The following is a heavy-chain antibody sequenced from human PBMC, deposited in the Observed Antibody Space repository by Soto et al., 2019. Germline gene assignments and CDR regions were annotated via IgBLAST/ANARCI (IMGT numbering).Heavy chain of an antibody. J-gene: IGHJ5*02. D-gene: IGHD6-6*01. V-gene: IGHV1-18*01. Sequence: QVQLVQSGAEVKKPGASVKVSCKASGYTFTSYGISWVRQAPGQGLEWMGWISAYNGNTNYAQKLQGRVTMTTDTSTSTAYMERRSLRSDDTAVYDCARDTAIAARPNWFAPWGQGTLVTVSS. CDR1: GYTFTSYG. CDR2: ISAYNGNT. CDR3: ARDTAIAARPNWFAP.